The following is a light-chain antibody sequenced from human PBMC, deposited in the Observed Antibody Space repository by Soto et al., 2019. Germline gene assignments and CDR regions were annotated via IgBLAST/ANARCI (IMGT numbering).Light chain of an antibody. CDR1: SRAVGSYNR. V-gene: IGLV2-18*02. J-gene: IGLJ1*01. Sequence: QSVLTQPPSVSGSPGQSVTISCTGTSRAVGSYNRFSWYQQPPGTAPKLMIYGVSNRPSGVPDRFSGSKSGNTASLTISGLQAEDEADYYCSSYTSSSTYVFGTGTKVTVL. CDR2: GVS. CDR3: SSYTSSSTYV.